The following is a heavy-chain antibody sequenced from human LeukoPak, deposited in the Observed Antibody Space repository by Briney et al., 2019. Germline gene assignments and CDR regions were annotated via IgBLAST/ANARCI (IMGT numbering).Heavy chain of an antibody. CDR1: GASIGLYY. Sequence: SETLSLTCTVSGASIGLYYWSWIRQPAGKGLEWIGRIYTSGTSNYSPSLKSRATMSLDLSKNQLSLKLNSVTAADTAVYYCARDWAVPHYYYGMDVWGQGTTVTVSS. CDR2: IYTSGTS. CDR3: ARDWAVPHYYYGMDV. D-gene: IGHD6-19*01. V-gene: IGHV4-4*07. J-gene: IGHJ6*02.